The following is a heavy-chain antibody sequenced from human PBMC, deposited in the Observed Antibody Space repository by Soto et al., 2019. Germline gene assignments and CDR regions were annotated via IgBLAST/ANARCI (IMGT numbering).Heavy chain of an antibody. V-gene: IGHV1-18*01. CDR1: GYAFTTYG. J-gene: IGHJ4*02. Sequence: QLVQSAAEMKQPGAAVRVSCKASGYAFTTYGFSWVRQAPGQGLEWMEWITGHKGDTKYTEKFQDRLTLTRDTSTSTTYMELSNLRLDDTAIYYCARGTAAIYTYWGQGTLVTVSS. D-gene: IGHD2-2*01. CDR3: ARGTAAIYTY. CDR2: ITGHKGDT.